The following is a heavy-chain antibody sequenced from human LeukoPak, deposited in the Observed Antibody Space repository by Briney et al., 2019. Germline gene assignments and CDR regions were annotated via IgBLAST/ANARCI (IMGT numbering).Heavy chain of an antibody. CDR2: IHYTGST. Sequence: SETLSLTCTVSAGSIRSVSYTWGWIRQPPGKGLECIGSIHYTGSTYYNPSLKSRVTISVDTSKNQFSLKLTSVTAADTAVYYCARTGGSFYYYYYMDVWGKGTTVTVSS. J-gene: IGHJ6*03. CDR1: AGSIRSVSYT. D-gene: IGHD1-26*01. CDR3: ARTGGSFYYYYYMDV. V-gene: IGHV4-39*07.